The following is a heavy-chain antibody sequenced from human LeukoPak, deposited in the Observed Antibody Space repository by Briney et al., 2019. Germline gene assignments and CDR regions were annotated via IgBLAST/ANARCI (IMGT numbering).Heavy chain of an antibody. CDR1: GFTFSSCG. J-gene: IGHJ6*03. CDR2: ISSSSGNI. CDR3: ARDRGGIGYYMDV. V-gene: IGHV3-48*01. D-gene: IGHD3-16*02. Sequence: PGGSLRLSCAASGFTFSSCGMHWVRQAPAKGLEWVSYISSSSGNIYYADSVKGRFTISRDNAKTSLYLQMNSLRAEDTALYYCARDRGGIGYYMDVWGKGTTVTVSS.